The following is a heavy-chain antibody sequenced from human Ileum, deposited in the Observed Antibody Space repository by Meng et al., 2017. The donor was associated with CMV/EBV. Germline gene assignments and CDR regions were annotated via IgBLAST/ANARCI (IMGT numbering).Heavy chain of an antibody. CDR3: FWGDL. CDR2: IRNDGTNK. J-gene: IGHJ5*02. D-gene: IGHD3-16*01. V-gene: IGHV3-30*02. CDR1: GFTFSSYG. Sequence: GESLKIPCSASGFTFSSYGMHWVRQAPSKGLEWVAVIRNDGTNKYYADSVKGRFTVPRDNSKSTLYLQMNGLRVEDTAVYYCFWGDLWGQGTLVTVSS.